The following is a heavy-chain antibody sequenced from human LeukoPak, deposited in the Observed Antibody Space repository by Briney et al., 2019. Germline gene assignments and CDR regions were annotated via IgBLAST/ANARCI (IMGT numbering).Heavy chain of an antibody. CDR1: GFTFSSYS. Sequence: PGGSLRLSCAASGFTFSSYSMNWVRQAPGKGLEWVSFIGTSSGAIYYADSVKGRFTISRDNAKKSLYLQMNSLRDEDTAVYYCARNLDSWGQGALVTVSS. J-gene: IGHJ5*01. CDR2: IGTSSGAI. V-gene: IGHV3-48*02. CDR3: ARNLDS.